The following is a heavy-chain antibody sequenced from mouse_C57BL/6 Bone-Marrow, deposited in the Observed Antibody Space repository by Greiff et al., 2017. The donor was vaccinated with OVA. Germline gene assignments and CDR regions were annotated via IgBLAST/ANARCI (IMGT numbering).Heavy chain of an antibody. CDR3: TRAYGSSHYFDY. V-gene: IGHV1-15*01. CDR2: IDPETGGT. J-gene: IGHJ2*01. Sequence: QVQLQQSGAELVRPGASVTLSCKASGYTFTDYEMHWVKQTPVHGLEWIGAIDPETGGTAYNQKFKGKAILTADKSSSTAYMELRSLTSEDSAVYYCTRAYGSSHYFDYWGQGTTLTVSS. CDR1: GYTFTDYE. D-gene: IGHD1-1*01.